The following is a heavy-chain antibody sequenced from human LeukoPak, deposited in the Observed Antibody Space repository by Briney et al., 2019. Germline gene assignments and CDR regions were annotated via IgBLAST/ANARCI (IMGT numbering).Heavy chain of an antibody. J-gene: IGHJ4*02. V-gene: IGHV3-23*01. CDR3: VKDSASSGWSGGFDY. D-gene: IGHD6-19*01. CDR1: GFTFSSYG. Sequence: GGTLRLSCAASGFTFSSYGMSWVRQAPGKGLECVSSVSDSGSITYYADSVKGRFTISRDNSRNTLYLQMNSLRAEDTAVYYCVKDSASSGWSGGFDYWGQGTLVKVSS. CDR2: VSDSGSIT.